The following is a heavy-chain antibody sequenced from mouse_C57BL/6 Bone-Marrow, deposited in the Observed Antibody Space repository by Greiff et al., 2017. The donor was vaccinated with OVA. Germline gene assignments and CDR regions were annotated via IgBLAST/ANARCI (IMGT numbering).Heavy chain of an antibody. D-gene: IGHD1-1*01. CDR1: GFNIKNTY. Sequence: EVQLVESVAELVRPGASVKLSCTASGFNIKNTYMHWVKQRPEQGLEWIGRIDPANGNTKYAPKFQGKATITADTSSNTAYLQLSSLTSEDTAIYYCARSRDYYGSSLYWYFDVWGTGTTVTVSS. CDR2: IDPANGNT. V-gene: IGHV14-3*01. J-gene: IGHJ1*03. CDR3: ARSRDYYGSSLYWYFDV.